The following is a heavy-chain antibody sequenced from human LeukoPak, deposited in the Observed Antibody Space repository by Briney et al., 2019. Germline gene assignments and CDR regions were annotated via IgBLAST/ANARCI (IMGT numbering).Heavy chain of an antibody. J-gene: IGHJ5*02. CDR3: ARGGLTHYYDSSGYSGWFDP. CDR1: GYTFTGYY. Sequence: ASVKVSCKASGYTFTGYYMHWVRQAPGQGLEWMGWINPNSGGTSYAQKFQGRVTMTRDTSTSTVYMELSSLRSEDTAVYYCARGGLTHYYDSSGYSGWFDPWGQGTLVTVSS. D-gene: IGHD3-22*01. V-gene: IGHV1-2*02. CDR2: INPNSGGT.